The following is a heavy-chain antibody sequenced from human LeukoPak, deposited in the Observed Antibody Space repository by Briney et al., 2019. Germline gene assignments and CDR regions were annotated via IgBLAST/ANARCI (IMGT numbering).Heavy chain of an antibody. V-gene: IGHV1-69*02. CDR3: ARGATVTIRQDFDI. Sequence: ASVKVSCKASGGTFSSYTISWVRQAPGQGLEWMGRIIPILGIANYAQKFQGRVTITADKSTSTAYMELSSLRSEDTAVYYCARGATVTIRQDFDIWGQGTMVTVSS. J-gene: IGHJ3*02. CDR1: GGTFSSYT. D-gene: IGHD4-11*01. CDR2: IIPILGIA.